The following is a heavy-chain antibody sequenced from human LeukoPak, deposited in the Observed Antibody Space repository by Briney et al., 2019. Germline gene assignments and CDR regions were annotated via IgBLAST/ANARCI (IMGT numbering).Heavy chain of an antibody. CDR1: GFTFSSYE. D-gene: IGHD2-21*02. Sequence: GGSLRLSCAASGFTFSSYEMNWVRQAPGKGLEWVSYISSSGSTIYYADSVKGRFTISRDNAKNSLYLQMNTLTGEDTAAYYCARGANYGDHYPLYYFDSWGQGTLVTVSS. CDR2: ISSSGSTI. CDR3: ARGANYGDHYPLYYFDS. V-gene: IGHV3-48*03. J-gene: IGHJ4*02.